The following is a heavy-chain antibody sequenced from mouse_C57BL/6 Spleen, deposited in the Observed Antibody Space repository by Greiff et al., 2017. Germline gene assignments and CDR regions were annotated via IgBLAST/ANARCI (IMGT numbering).Heavy chain of an antibody. CDR1: GYAFSSSW. J-gene: IGHJ4*01. CDR2: IYPGDGDT. D-gene: IGHD2-1*01. V-gene: IGHV1-82*01. CDR3: ARSPVLLPYAMDY. Sequence: QVQLKQSGPELVKPGASVKISCKASGYAFSSSWMNWVKQRPGKGLEWIGRIYPGDGDTNYNGKFKGKATLTADKSSSTAYMQLSSLTSEDSAVYFCARSPVLLPYAMDYWGQGTSVTVSS.